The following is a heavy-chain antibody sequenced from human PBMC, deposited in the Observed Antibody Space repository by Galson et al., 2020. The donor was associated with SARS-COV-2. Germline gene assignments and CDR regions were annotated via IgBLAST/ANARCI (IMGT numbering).Heavy chain of an antibody. Sequence: ASVKVSCKASGYTFTGYYMHWVRQAPGQGLECMGWINPNSGGTNYAQKFQGWVTMTSDTSISTAYMELSRLKSDDTAVYYCARETGMTTLNFFDSWGQGTLVTVSS. D-gene: IGHD4-4*01. CDR2: INPNSGGT. V-gene: IGHV1-2*04. CDR1: GYTFTGYY. J-gene: IGHJ4*02. CDR3: ARETGMTTLNFFDS.